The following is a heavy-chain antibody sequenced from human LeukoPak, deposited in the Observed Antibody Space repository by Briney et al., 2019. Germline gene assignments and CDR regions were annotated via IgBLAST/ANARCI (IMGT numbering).Heavy chain of an antibody. Sequence: SETLSLTCTVSGGSISSSSYYWGWIRQPPGKGLEWIGSIYYSGSTYYNPSLKSRVTISVDTSKNQFSLKLSSVTAADTAVYYCARGRYSGSYYEGFDYWGQGTLVTVSS. J-gene: IGHJ4*02. CDR2: IYYSGST. V-gene: IGHV4-39*07. D-gene: IGHD1-26*01. CDR1: GGSISSSSYY. CDR3: ARGRYSGSYYEGFDY.